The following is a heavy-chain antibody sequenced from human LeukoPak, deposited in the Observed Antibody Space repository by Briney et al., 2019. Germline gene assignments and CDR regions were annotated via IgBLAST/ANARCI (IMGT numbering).Heavy chain of an antibody. V-gene: IGHV4-61*02. D-gene: IGHD6-19*01. CDR1: GGSISSGSYY. J-gene: IGHJ4*02. Sequence: SQTLSLTCTVSGGSISSGSYYWSWIRQPAGKGLEWIGRIYTSGSTNYNPSLKSRVTISVDTSKNQFSLKLSSVTAADTAVYYCARHLHSSGLGYWGQGTLVTVSS. CDR2: IYTSGST. CDR3: ARHLHSSGLGY.